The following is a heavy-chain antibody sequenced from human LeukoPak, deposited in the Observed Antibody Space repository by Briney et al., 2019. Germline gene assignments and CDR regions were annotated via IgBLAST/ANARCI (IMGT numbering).Heavy chain of an antibody. Sequence: SETLSLTCTVSGGSISSYYWSWIRQPPGKGLEWIGYIYYSGSTNYNPSLKSRVTISVDTSKNQFSLKLSSVTAADTAVYYCARERYSSGWYEAQSFDYWGQGIRVTVSS. CDR2: IYYSGST. V-gene: IGHV4-59*01. CDR3: ARERYSSGWYEAQSFDY. D-gene: IGHD6-19*01. CDR1: GGSISSYY. J-gene: IGHJ4*02.